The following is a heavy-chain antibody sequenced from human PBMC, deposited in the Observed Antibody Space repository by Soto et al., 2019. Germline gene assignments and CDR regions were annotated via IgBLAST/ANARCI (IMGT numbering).Heavy chain of an antibody. J-gene: IGHJ4*02. CDR2: IYYSGST. V-gene: IGHV4-61*01. CDR3: ARVRIVGATTPFDY. D-gene: IGHD1-26*01. CDR1: GGSVSSGSYY. Sequence: NPSETLSLTCTVSGGSVSSGSYYWSWIRQPPGKGLEWIGYIYYSGSTNYNPSLKSRVTISVDTSKNQFSLKLSSVTAADTAVYYCARVRIVGATTPFDYWGQGTLVTVSS.